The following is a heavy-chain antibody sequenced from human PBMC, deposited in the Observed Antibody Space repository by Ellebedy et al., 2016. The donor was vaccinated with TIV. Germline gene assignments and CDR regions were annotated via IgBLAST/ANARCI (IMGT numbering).Heavy chain of an antibody. Sequence: GESLKISCAASGFTFSNFAMHSVRQAPGKGLEWLSVISSGGDNTYNEDSVKGRFTITRDNSKTTLFLQMNRLRTEDTAVYYCAKGSSSGVNYDRVGFKYWGQGTLVTVSS. J-gene: IGHJ4*02. CDR3: AKGSSSGVNYDRVGFKY. CDR1: GFTFSNFA. CDR2: ISSGGDNT. V-gene: IGHV3-23*01. D-gene: IGHD3-22*01.